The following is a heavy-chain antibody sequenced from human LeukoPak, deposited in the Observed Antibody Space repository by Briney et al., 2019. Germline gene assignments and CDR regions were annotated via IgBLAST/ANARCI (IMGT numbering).Heavy chain of an antibody. J-gene: IGHJ5*02. CDR2: IIPIFGTA. D-gene: IGHD6-19*01. CDR1: GGTFSSYA. CDR3: ARESGSESGWFQGYNWFDP. Sequence: SVKVSCKASGGTFSSYAISWVRQAPGQGLEWMGGIIPIFGTANYAQKFQGRVTITADKSTSTAYMELSSLRSEDTAVYYCARESGSESGWFQGYNWFDPWGQGTLVTVSS. V-gene: IGHV1-69*06.